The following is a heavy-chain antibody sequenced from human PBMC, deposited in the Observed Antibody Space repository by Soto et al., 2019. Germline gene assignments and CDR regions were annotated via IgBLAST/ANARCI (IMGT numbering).Heavy chain of an antibody. V-gene: IGHV3-23*01. CDR1: GFTFSNHA. J-gene: IGHJ4*02. CDR2: ISGSGGTK. Sequence: PGGSLRLSCAASGFTFSNHAMNWVRQAPGKGLEWVSRISGSGGTKYYADSVKGRFTISRDNSKNKLYLQMNSLRAEDTAVYYCAKEYYHDSSGSIHYWGQGTLVTVSS. CDR3: AKEYYHDSSGSIHY. D-gene: IGHD3-22*01.